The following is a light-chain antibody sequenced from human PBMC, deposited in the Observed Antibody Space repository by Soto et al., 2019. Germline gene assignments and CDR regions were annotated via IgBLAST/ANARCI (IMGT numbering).Light chain of an antibody. CDR1: QSISSW. CDR2: DAS. Sequence: DIQMTQSPSTLSASVGDRVTITCRASQSISSWLTWYQQKPGEAPKVLIYDASSLESGVPSRFSGSGSGTDFTLTISSLQPEDFATYYCQQSYSIPYTFGQGTRLEIK. CDR3: QQSYSIPYT. V-gene: IGKV1-5*01. J-gene: IGKJ5*01.